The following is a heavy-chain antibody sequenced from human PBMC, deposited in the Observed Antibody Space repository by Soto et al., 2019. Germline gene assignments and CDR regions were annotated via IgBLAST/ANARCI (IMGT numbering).Heavy chain of an antibody. V-gene: IGHV3-23*01. D-gene: IGHD3-16*02. J-gene: IGHJ4*02. CDR1: GFTFSSYA. CDR2: ISNNGDTA. Sequence: EVQLLESGGGLVQPGGSLTLSCATSGFTFSSYAMVWVRQAAEKGLEWVASISNNGDTAYYADSVKGRFTISRVNSENSLSLQMHGLRADDTALYFCAKSRVFIGAIVTLLDSWGQGTQVTVSS. CDR3: AKSRVFIGAIVTLLDS.